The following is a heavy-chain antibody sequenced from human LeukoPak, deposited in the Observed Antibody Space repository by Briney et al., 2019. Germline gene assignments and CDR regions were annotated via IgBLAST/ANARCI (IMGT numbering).Heavy chain of an antibody. D-gene: IGHD3-3*01. Sequence: GGSLRLSCAASGFTFSRYWMSWVRQAPGKGLEMVANINEDGSVTFYGGSVKGRFTVSRDNAKNSLHIEMNSLRAEDTAVYYCARDFWSGTPDYWGQGTLVTVSS. V-gene: IGHV3-7*01. CDR3: ARDFWSGTPDY. CDR2: INEDGSVT. J-gene: IGHJ4*02. CDR1: GFTFSRYW.